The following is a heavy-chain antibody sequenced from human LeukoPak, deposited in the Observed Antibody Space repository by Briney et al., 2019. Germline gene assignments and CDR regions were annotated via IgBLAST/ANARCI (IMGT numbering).Heavy chain of an antibody. D-gene: IGHD6-13*01. CDR2: IYSGGST. CDR3: ARVAAAGTVDY. Sequence: GGSLRLSCAASGFTFSSYSMNWVRQAPGKGLEWVSVIYSGGSTYYADSVKGRFTISRHNSKNTLYLQMNSLRAEDTAVYYCARVAAAGTVDYWGQGTLVTVSS. CDR1: GFTFSSYS. J-gene: IGHJ4*02. V-gene: IGHV3-53*04.